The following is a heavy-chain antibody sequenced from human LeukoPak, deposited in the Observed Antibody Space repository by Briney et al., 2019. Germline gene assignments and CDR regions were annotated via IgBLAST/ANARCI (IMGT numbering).Heavy chain of an antibody. Sequence: GGSLRLSCAASGFTFSSYSMNWVRQALGKGLECVSYISSSSSTIYYADSVKGRFTISRDNAKNSLYLQMNSLGAEDTAVYYCARESPSYCGGDCYLSWGQGTLVTVSS. D-gene: IGHD2-21*01. CDR3: ARESPSYCGGDCYLS. V-gene: IGHV3-48*01. J-gene: IGHJ4*02. CDR1: GFTFSSYS. CDR2: ISSSSSTI.